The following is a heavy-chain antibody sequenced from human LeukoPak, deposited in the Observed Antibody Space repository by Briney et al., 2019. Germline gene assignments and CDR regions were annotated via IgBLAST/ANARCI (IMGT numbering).Heavy chain of an antibody. Sequence: PSETLSLTCTVSGGSISSSSYYWGWIRQPPGKGLEWIGSIYYSGSTYYNPSLKSRVTISVDTSKNQFSLKLSSVTAADTAVYYCARDMTDWWFDPWGQGTLVTVSS. CDR2: IYYSGST. D-gene: IGHD3-9*01. J-gene: IGHJ5*02. CDR3: ARDMTDWWFDP. V-gene: IGHV4-39*07. CDR1: GGSISSSSYY.